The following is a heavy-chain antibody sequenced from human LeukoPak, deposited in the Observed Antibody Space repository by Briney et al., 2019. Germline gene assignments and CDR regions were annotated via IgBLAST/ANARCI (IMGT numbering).Heavy chain of an antibody. CDR2: ISSSSSYI. CDR1: GFTFSSYS. CDR3: ARARKWHAFDI. J-gene: IGHJ3*02. V-gene: IGHV3-21*01. D-gene: IGHD5-12*01. Sequence: GGSLRLSCAASGFTFSSYSMNWVRQAPGKGLEWVSSISSSSSYIYYADSVKGRFTISRDNAKNSLYLQMNSLRAEDTAVYYCARARKWHAFDIWGQGTMVTVSS.